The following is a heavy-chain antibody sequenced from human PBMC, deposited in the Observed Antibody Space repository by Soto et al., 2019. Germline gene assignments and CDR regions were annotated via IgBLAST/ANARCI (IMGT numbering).Heavy chain of an antibody. Sequence: SETLSLTCTVSGGSISSGGYYWSWIRQHPGKGLEWIGYIYYSGSTYYNPSLKSRVTISVDTSKNQFSLKLSSVTAADTAVYYCARADSGYDCEFDYWGQGTLVTVSS. CDR1: GGSISSGGYY. D-gene: IGHD5-12*01. CDR3: ARADSGYDCEFDY. J-gene: IGHJ4*02. V-gene: IGHV4-31*03. CDR2: IYYSGST.